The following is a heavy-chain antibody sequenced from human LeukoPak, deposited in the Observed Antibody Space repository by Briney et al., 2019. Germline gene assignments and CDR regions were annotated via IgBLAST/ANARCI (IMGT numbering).Heavy chain of an antibody. D-gene: IGHD2-2*01. CDR2: SYHTGAT. CDR1: GGPFSGSY. V-gene: IGHV4-34*01. J-gene: IGHJ4*02. Sequence: SETLSLTCAVYGGPFSGSYWTWIRQPPGKGLEWIGESYHTGATNFTPYLKSRVTISVDTSKNQFSLKLSSVTAADTAVYYCARIVVVPAASGYSYGHEDYWGQGTLVTVSS. CDR3: ARIVVVPAASGYSYGHEDY.